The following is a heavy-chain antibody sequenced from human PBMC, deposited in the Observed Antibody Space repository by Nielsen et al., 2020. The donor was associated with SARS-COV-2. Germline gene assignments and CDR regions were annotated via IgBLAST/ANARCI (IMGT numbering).Heavy chain of an antibody. CDR1: GGSLSRYER. CDR3: ASGNNVVVPSPILGLGPIFYSYFMDV. CDR2: LYHSGST. V-gene: IGHV4-4*03. D-gene: IGHD2-2*02. J-gene: IGHJ6*03. Sequence: PQTLSLTRAVSGGSLSRYERWSGVRKPTGKGLEWIGELYHSGSTNSAPLPKSRVTISVDKSKNQFSLKLTSVTAADTATYYCASGNNVVVPSPILGLGPIFYSYFMDVWGKGTTVTVSS.